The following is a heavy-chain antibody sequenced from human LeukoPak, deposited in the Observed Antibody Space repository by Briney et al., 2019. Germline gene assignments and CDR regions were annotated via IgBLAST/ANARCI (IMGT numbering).Heavy chain of an antibody. D-gene: IGHD6-13*01. CDR2: ISAYNGNT. V-gene: IGHV1-18*01. CDR3: ARDPDIAAAAHAFDI. J-gene: IGHJ3*02. CDR1: GYTFTSYG. Sequence: ASVKVSCKASGYTFTSYGISWVRQAPGQGLEWMGWISAYNGNTNYAQKLQGRVTMTTDTSTSTAYMELRSLRSDDTAVYYCARDPDIAAAAHAFDIWAKGQWSPSLQ.